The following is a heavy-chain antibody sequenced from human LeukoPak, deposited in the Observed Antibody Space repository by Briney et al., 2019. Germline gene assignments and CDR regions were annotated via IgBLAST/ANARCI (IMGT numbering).Heavy chain of an antibody. CDR3: ASHYSNYYYYMDV. V-gene: IGHV4-34*01. J-gene: IGHJ6*03. CDR1: GGSFSGYY. Sequence: PSETLSLTCAVYGGSFSGYYWSWIRQPPGKGLEWIGEINHSGSTNYNPSLKSRVTISVDTSKNQFSLKLSSVTAADTAVYYCASHYSNYYYYMDVWGKGTTVTVSS. CDR2: INHSGST. D-gene: IGHD4-11*01.